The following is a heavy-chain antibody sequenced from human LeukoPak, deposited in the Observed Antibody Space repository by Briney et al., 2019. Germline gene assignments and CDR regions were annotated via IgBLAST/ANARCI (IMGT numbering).Heavy chain of an antibody. CDR2: IRYDGSNK. V-gene: IGHV3-30*02. D-gene: IGHD3-10*01. CDR1: GFTFSSYS. CDR3: AKGYGSGSPYFDY. J-gene: IGHJ4*02. Sequence: GGSLRLSCAASGFTFSSYSMNWVRQAPGKGLEWVAFIRYDGSNKYYADSVKGRFTISRDNSKNTLYLQMNSLRAEDTAVYSCAKGYGSGSPYFDYWGQGTLVTVSS.